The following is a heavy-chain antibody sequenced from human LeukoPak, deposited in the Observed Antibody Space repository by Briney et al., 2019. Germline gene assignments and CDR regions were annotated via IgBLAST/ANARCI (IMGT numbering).Heavy chain of an antibody. CDR1: GFTFSSYA. V-gene: IGHV3-23*01. Sequence: GGSLRLSCAASGFTFSSYAMSWVRQAPGKGLEWVSAISSSGDSTYYADSVKGRFTISRDSSKNTLYLQMNSLRAEDTAVYYCAKDQLAHYYGSGSYYGYWGQGTLVTVSS. CDR3: AKDQLAHYYGSGSYYGY. CDR2: ISSSGDST. J-gene: IGHJ4*02. D-gene: IGHD3-10*01.